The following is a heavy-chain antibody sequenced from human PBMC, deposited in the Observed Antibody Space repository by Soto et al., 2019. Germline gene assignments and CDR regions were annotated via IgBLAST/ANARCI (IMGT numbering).Heavy chain of an antibody. CDR3: ARDWDSETRRLNWFDP. D-gene: IGHD4-17*01. CDR2: ISSSSRYI. CDR1: GFTFSSYT. Sequence: EVQLVESGGGLVKPGGSLRLSCAASGFTFSSYTMNWVRQAPGRGLEWVSSISSSSRYIYYADSLKGRFTISRDNAKNSVYLQMNSLRAEDTAVYYCARDWDSETRRLNWFDPWGQGTLVTVSS. J-gene: IGHJ5*02. V-gene: IGHV3-21*01.